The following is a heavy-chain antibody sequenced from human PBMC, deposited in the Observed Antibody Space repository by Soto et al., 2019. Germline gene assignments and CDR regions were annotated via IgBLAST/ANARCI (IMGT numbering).Heavy chain of an antibody. V-gene: IGHV1-3*01. CDR3: ARDGPITIFGVVIIQPAWFDP. J-gene: IGHJ5*02. CDR2: INAGNGNT. D-gene: IGHD3-3*01. Sequence: ASVKVSCKASGYTFTSYAMHWVRQAPGQRLEWMGWINAGNGNTKYSQKFQGRVTITRDTSASTAYMELSSLRSEDTAVYYCARDGPITIFGVVIIQPAWFDPWG. CDR1: GYTFTSYA.